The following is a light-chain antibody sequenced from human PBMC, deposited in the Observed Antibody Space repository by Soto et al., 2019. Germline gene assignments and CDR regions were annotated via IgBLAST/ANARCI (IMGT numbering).Light chain of an antibody. CDR3: GSYTASTSFIR. CDR1: SSDIGNYEF. CDR2: EVS. Sequence: QSALAQPASVSGSPGQSITISCTGTSSDIGNYEFVSWYQQVPGTAPKAMIYEVSSRPSGVPNRFSGSKSGNTASLTISGLQAEDEAYYYGGSYTASTSFIRFGGGTKVTVL. J-gene: IGLJ2*01. V-gene: IGLV2-14*01.